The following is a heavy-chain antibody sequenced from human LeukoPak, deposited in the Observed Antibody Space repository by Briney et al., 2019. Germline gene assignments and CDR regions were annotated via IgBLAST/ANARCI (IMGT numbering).Heavy chain of an antibody. J-gene: IGHJ6*02. D-gene: IGHD2-8*01. CDR1: GGTFSSYA. CDR3: ARAILGYCTNGVCPDYYYGMDV. CDR2: IIPIFGTA. V-gene: IGHV1-69*01. Sequence: ASVKVSCKASGGTFSSYAISWVRQAPGQGLEWMGGIIPIFGTANYAQKFQGRVTITADESTSTAYMELSSLRSEDTAVYYCARAILGYCTNGVCPDYYYGMDVWGQGTTVTVSS.